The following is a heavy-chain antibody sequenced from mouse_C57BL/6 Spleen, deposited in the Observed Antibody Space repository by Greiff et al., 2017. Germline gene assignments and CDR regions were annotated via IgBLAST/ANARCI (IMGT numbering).Heavy chain of an antibody. V-gene: IGHV1-64*01. CDR2: IHPNSGST. CDR1: GYTFTSYW. Sequence: VQLQQSGAELVKPGASVKLSCKASGYTFTSYWMHWVKQRPGQGLEWIGMIHPNSGSTNYNEKFKSKATLTVDKSSSTAYMQLSSLTSEDSAVYYCAITGTEYYFDYWGQGTTLTVSS. D-gene: IGHD4-1*01. CDR3: AITGTEYYFDY. J-gene: IGHJ2*01.